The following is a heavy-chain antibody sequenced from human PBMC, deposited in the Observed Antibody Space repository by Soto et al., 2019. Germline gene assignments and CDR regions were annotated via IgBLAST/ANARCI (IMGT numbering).Heavy chain of an antibody. J-gene: IGHJ4*02. D-gene: IGHD5-12*01. CDR3: ARGERSGYNGDYFHR. V-gene: IGHV4-31*03. CDR1: GDSISSGASY. CDR2: IFYTGST. Sequence: PSETLSLTCTVSGDSISSGASYWSWIRQHPGEGLEWIGYIFYTGSTFYNPSLKRRVTISVDTSKNQFSLSLNSVTVADTAVYYCARGERSGYNGDYFHRWGQGTLVPSPQ.